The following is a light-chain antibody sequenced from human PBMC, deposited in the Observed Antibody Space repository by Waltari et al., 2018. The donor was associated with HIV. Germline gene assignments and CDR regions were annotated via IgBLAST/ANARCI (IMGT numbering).Light chain of an antibody. J-gene: IGLJ2*01. CDR1: SGGFSTYNS. V-gene: IGLV2-11*01. CDR2: DVL. Sequence: QSALTQPRSVSGSPGQPVTISRTGTSGGFSTYNSVSWYQQHPGKAPKLIMYDVLKRPSGVPDRFSGSKSGNTASLTISGLQADDEADYYCCSYGGTWTNVVFGGGTELTVL. CDR3: CSYGGTWTNVV.